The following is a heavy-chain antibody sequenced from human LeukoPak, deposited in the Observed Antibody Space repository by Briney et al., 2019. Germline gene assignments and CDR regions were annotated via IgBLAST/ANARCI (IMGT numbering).Heavy chain of an antibody. D-gene: IGHD3-3*01. J-gene: IGHJ6*02. CDR2: IIPILGIA. CDR1: GGTFSSYA. Sequence: SVKVSCKASGGTFSSYAISWVRQAPGQGLEWMGRIIPILGIANYAQKFQGRVTITADKSTSTAYMELSSLRSEDTAVYYCARLRVVLPGYYYYGMDVWGQGTTVTVSS. V-gene: IGHV1-69*04. CDR3: ARLRVVLPGYYYYGMDV.